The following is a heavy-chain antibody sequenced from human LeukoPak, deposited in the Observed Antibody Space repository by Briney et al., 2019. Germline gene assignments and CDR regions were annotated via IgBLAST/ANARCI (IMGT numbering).Heavy chain of an antibody. CDR2: IIPIFGTA. CDR1: GGTFSSYA. Sequence: SVKVSCKASGGTFSSYAISWVRQAPGQGLEWMGGIIPIFGTANYAQKFQGRVTITADESTSTAYMELSSLRSEDTAVYYCARDRDLYSGYDSSPYYFDYWGREPWSPSPQ. J-gene: IGHJ4*02. CDR3: ARDRDLYSGYDSSPYYFDY. D-gene: IGHD5-12*01. V-gene: IGHV1-69*01.